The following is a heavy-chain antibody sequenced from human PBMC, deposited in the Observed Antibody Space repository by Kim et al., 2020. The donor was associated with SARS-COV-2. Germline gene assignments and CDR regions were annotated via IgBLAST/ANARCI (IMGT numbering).Heavy chain of an antibody. D-gene: IGHD3-3*01. CDR2: INPSGGHT. Sequence: ASVKVSCKASGYTFTNHYVYWVRQAPGQGLEWMGIINPSGGHTIYAEKFQDRVSMTRDTFTSTIYMDLSSLRSDDTAVYYCARDQGVGLRFLEWEGPFDLGGQGKWSPSLQ. V-gene: IGHV1-46*01. CDR3: ARDQGVGLRFLEWEGPFDL. CDR1: GYTFTNHY. J-gene: IGHJ3*01.